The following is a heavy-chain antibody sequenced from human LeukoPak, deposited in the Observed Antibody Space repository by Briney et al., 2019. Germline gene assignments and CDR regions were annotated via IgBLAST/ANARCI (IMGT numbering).Heavy chain of an antibody. CDR2: INPDTGGA. CDR1: GDTFADYY. Sequence: ASVKVSCKASGDTFADYYMHWVRQAPGQGLEWMGRINPDTGGADYGHKSQGRVTVTRDTSISTVYMELRMLRSDDTAVYYCTRGHYFDYWGQEPWSPSPQ. CDR3: TRGHYFDY. V-gene: IGHV1-2*06. J-gene: IGHJ4*01.